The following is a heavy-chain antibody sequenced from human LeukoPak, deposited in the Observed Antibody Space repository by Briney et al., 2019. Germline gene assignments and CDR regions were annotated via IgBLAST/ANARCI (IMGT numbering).Heavy chain of an antibody. J-gene: IGHJ4*02. CDR2: ISGSGGST. V-gene: IGHV3-23*01. D-gene: IGHD2-2*02. CDR1: GFTFSSYA. Sequence: PGGSLRLSCAASGFTFSSYAMSWVRQAPGKGLEWVSAISGSGGSTYYTDSVKGRFTISRDNSKNTVYLQMNSLRAEDTAVYYCAKGLGYCSSTSCYKPFDYWGQGILVTVSS. CDR3: AKGLGYCSSTSCYKPFDY.